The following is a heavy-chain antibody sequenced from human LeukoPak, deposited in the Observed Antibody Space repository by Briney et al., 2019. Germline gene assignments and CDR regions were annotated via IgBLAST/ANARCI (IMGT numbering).Heavy chain of an antibody. J-gene: IGHJ4*02. D-gene: IGHD6-13*01. Sequence: SVKVSFKASGGTFSSYAINWVRQAPGQGLEWVGGIIPIFGTPTYAQKFQGRVTITADESTSTACMELSSLRSEDTAVYYCARGDLDGASSWYGSFWGQGTLVAVSS. V-gene: IGHV1-69*01. CDR3: ARGDLDGASSWYGSF. CDR2: IIPIFGTP. CDR1: GGTFSSYA.